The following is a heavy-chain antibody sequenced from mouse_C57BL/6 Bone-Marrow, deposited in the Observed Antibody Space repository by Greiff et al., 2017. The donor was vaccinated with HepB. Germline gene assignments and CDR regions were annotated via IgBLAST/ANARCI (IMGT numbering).Heavy chain of an antibody. J-gene: IGHJ4*01. Sequence: VHVKQSGPELVKPGASVKISCKASGYSFTDYNMNWVKQSNGKSLEWIGVINPNYGTTSYNQKFKGKATLTVDQSSSTAYMQLNSLTSEDSAVYYCARGEILLSPTNYWGQGTSVTVSS. V-gene: IGHV1-39*01. CDR2: INPNYGTT. CDR3: ARGEILLSPTNY. D-gene: IGHD1-1*01. CDR1: GYSFTDYN.